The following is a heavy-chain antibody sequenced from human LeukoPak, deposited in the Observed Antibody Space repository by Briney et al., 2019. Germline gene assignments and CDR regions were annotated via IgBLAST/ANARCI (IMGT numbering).Heavy chain of an antibody. Sequence: SETLSLTCAVYGGSFSGYYWSWIRQPPGKGLEWIGEINHSGSTNYNPSLKSRVTISVAPSKDQFSLKLSSVTAADTAVYYCARDVVNTAMMRNRAFDIWGQGTMVTVSS. J-gene: IGHJ3*02. CDR3: ARDVVNTAMMRNRAFDI. CDR2: INHSGST. V-gene: IGHV4-34*01. D-gene: IGHD5-18*01. CDR1: GGSFSGYY.